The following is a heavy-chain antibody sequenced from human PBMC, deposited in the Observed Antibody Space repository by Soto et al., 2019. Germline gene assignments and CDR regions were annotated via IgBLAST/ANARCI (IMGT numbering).Heavy chain of an antibody. CDR3: ASDGVATRAFDY. D-gene: IGHD5-12*01. CDR2: ISSDGAST. V-gene: IGHV3-64*01. CDR1: GFTFRGYA. Sequence: EVLLVESGGGLVQPGGSLRLSCAASGFTFRGYAMHWVRQAPGKGLEYVSRISSDGASTYYVNSVKGRFAISRDNSKNAMYLQLGSLRTDDMAVYYCASDGVATRAFDYWGQGPLVTVSS. J-gene: IGHJ4*02.